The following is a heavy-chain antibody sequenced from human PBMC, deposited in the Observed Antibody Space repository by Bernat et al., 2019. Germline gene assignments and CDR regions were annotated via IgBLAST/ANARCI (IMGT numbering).Heavy chain of an antibody. V-gene: IGHV4-39*01. J-gene: IGHJ3*02. Sequence: QLQLQESGPGLVKPSETLSLTCTVSGGSISSSSYYWGWIRQPPGKGLEWIGSIYYSGSTYYNPSLKSRVTISVDTSKNQFSLKLSSVTAADTAVYYCARGLIAAAGMEDAFDIWGQGTMVTVSS. CDR3: ARGLIAAAGMEDAFDI. D-gene: IGHD6-13*01. CDR2: IYYSGST. CDR1: GGSISSSSYY.